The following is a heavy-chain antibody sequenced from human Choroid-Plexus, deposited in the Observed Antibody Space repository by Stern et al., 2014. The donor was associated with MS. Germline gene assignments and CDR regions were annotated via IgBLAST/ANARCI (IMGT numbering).Heavy chain of an antibody. CDR2: VSYDGSNK. Sequence: MQLVESGGGVVQPGRPLRLSCVASGFTFGSCAIHWVRQAPGKGLEWVAGVSYDGSNKYYADSVKGRFTISRDNSQNSLYMQMSSLRPEDTAVYYCAKDRHYLTYFFDHWGQGSLVTVSS. J-gene: IGHJ5*02. V-gene: IGHV3-30*18. CDR1: GFTFGSCA. D-gene: IGHD2/OR15-2a*01. CDR3: AKDRHYLTYFFDH.